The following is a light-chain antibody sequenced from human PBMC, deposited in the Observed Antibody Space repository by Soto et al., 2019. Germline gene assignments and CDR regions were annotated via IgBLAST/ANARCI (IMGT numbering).Light chain of an antibody. V-gene: IGKV3-15*01. Sequence: ERATLSCRASQPISSHRYLAWYQQKPGQAPRVLIYGASTRATGIPARFSGSGSGTEFSLTISSLQSEDFAVYYCQQYSKWPITFGQGTRLEIK. CDR1: QPISSH. CDR2: GAS. J-gene: IGKJ5*01. CDR3: QQYSKWPIT.